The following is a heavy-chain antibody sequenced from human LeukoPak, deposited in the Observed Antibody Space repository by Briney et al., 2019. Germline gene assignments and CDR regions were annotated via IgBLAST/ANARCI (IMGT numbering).Heavy chain of an antibody. CDR3: ARDARHYDTEGYYFDY. D-gene: IGHD3-22*01. Sequence: ASVKVSCKASGYTSTSYYMHWVRQAPGQGLEWMGIINPSGGSTSYAQKFQGRVTMTRDTSTSTVYMELSSLRSEDTAVYYCARDARHYDTEGYYFDYWGQGTLVTVSS. J-gene: IGHJ4*02. CDR2: INPSGGST. V-gene: IGHV1-46*01. CDR1: GYTSTSYY.